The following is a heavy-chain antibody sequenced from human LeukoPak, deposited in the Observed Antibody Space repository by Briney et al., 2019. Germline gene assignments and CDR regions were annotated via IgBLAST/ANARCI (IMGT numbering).Heavy chain of an antibody. J-gene: IGHJ3*02. CDR1: GFSFRDYP. D-gene: IGHD1-1*01. CDR3: AKSLLTTATGTGRAFDI. V-gene: IGHV3-23*01. Sequence: GGSLRLSCEAAGFSFRDYPMGWVRRASGKRLEWVSGISAGADVIFYADPVKGRFTISRDNSKSTLYLQVNSLRAEDSAEYYCAKSLLTTATGTGRAFDIWGQGTMVTVSA. CDR2: ISAGADVI.